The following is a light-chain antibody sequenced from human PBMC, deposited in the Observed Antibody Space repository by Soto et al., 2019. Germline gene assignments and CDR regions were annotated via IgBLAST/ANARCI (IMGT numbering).Light chain of an antibody. Sequence: QSVLTQPASVSGSPGQSITISCTGTSSDVGGYNYVSWYQHHPGKAPKLMIYEVTNRPSGVSNRFSGSKSGNTASLSISGLQAEDEADYYCSSYTGSSVVFGGGTKLTVL. CDR1: SSDVGGYNY. CDR3: SSYTGSSVV. J-gene: IGLJ2*01. V-gene: IGLV2-14*01. CDR2: EVT.